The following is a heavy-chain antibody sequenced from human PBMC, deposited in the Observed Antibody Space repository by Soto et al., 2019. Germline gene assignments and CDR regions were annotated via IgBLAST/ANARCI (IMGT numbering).Heavy chain of an antibody. CDR2: IYHTGIT. CDR1: GDSISSVNW. Sequence: SETLSLTCAVSGDSISSVNWWSWVRQSPGQGLEWIGDIYHTGITNYNPSLQSRATISVDKSKNEFSLNLTSVTAADTAVYYCARSPGYSTISSLDPWGQGTLVTVSS. J-gene: IGHJ5*02. D-gene: IGHD2-8*01. CDR3: ARSPGYSTISSLDP. V-gene: IGHV4-4*02.